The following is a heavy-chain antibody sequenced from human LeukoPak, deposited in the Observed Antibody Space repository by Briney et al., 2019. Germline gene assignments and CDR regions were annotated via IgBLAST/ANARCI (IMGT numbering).Heavy chain of an antibody. D-gene: IGHD2-2*01. CDR3: ARDNYAGYGLDY. Sequence: GGSLRPSCAASGFTFSNFGMHWVRQAPGKGLECVVLIWYDGSNKYYADSVKGRFTISRDNSKNTLYLQMNSLRAEDTAVYYCARDNYAGYGLDYWGQGTLVTVSS. J-gene: IGHJ4*02. CDR1: GFTFSNFG. CDR2: IWYDGSNK. V-gene: IGHV3-33*01.